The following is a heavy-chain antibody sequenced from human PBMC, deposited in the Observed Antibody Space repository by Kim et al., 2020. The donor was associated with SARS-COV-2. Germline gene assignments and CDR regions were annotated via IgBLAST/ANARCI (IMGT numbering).Heavy chain of an antibody. CDR1: GYTFTSNH. J-gene: IGHJ4*02. Sequence: ASVKVSCKASGYTFTSNHMHWVRQAPGQGLEWMGMITPSGDITTYSQRFQGRLTMTTDTSTSTVYMELSSLRSEYTAVYFCSRDLSGAWTFDYWGQGTLVTVSS. V-gene: IGHV1-46*01. CDR2: ITPSGDIT. D-gene: IGHD2-21*02. CDR3: SRDLSGAWTFDY.